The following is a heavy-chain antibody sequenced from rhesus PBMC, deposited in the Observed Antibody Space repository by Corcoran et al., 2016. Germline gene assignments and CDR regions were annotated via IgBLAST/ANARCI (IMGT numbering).Heavy chain of an antibody. CDR1: GGSISGGYD. Sequence: QVQLQESGPGVVKPSETLSLTCAVSGGSISGGYDWSWIRPHPGKGLEWIGYIYGSRGSTNYNPSLKNRVTSSKDASKTELSLKLSAGPAADTAVYYCASAPPYNFWTGFPDYWGQGVLVTVSS. V-gene: IGHV4-76*01. D-gene: IGHD3-3*01. CDR3: ASAPPYNFWTGFPDY. J-gene: IGHJ4*01. CDR2: IYGSRGST.